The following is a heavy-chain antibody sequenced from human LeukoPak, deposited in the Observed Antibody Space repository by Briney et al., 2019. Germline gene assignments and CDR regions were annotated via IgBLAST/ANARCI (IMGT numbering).Heavy chain of an antibody. CDR2: IYYSGST. V-gene: IGHV4-39*01. CDR1: GGSISSSSYY. J-gene: IGHJ1*01. Sequence: SETLSLTCTVSGGSISSSSYYWGWIRQPPGKGLEWIGSIYYSGSTYYNPSLKSRVTISVDTSKNQFSLKLSSVTAADTAVYYCATHARDIVVVPAAMPWGQGTLVTVSS. CDR3: ATHARDIVVVPAAMP. D-gene: IGHD2-2*01.